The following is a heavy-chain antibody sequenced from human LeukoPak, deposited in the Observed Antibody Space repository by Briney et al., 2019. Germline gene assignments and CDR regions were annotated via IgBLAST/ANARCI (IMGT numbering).Heavy chain of an antibody. D-gene: IGHD1-14*01. V-gene: IGHV4-59*01. Sequence: SETLSLTCIVSGASISTYSWNWIRQSPGKGLEWVGFIAHSGVTSYRSSLKSRVTISIDTSKNQFSLKLSSVTAADTAVYYCARDSTTSSNWFDPWGQGTLVTVSS. CDR3: ARDSTTSSNWFDP. CDR2: IAHSGVT. J-gene: IGHJ5*02. CDR1: GASISTYS.